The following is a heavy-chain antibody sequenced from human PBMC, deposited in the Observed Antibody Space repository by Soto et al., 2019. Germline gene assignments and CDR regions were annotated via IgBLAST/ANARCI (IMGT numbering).Heavy chain of an antibody. J-gene: IGHJ3*02. CDR2: ISAYNGNT. CDR1: GYTFTSYG. D-gene: IGHD3-3*01. V-gene: IGHV1-18*01. CDR3: ARDRHGSYDFWSGPEPAFDI. Sequence: GASVKVSCKASGYTFTSYGISWVRQAPGQGLEWMGWISAYNGNTNYAQKLQGRVTMTTDTSTSTAYMELRSLRSDDTAVYYCARDRHGSYDFWSGPEPAFDIWGQGTMVTVSS.